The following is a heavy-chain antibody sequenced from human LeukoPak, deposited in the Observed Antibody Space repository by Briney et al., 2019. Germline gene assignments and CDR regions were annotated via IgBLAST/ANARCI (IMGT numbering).Heavy chain of an antibody. D-gene: IGHD4-11*01. CDR1: GFTFSSYS. CDR2: ISSSSRYI. J-gene: IGHJ6*03. Sequence: PGGYLRLSCAASGFTFSSYSMNWVRQAPGKGLEWVSSISSSSRYIYYADSVKGRFTISRDDAKNSLYLQMSSLRAEDTAVYYCARAGTTVTANTYYYYLDVWGKGTTVTVSS. V-gene: IGHV3-21*01. CDR3: ARAGTTVTANTYYYYLDV.